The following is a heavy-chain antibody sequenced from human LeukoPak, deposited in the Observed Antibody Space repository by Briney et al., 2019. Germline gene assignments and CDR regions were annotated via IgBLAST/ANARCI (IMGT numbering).Heavy chain of an antibody. V-gene: IGHV3-48*01. Sequence: GGALRLSCAASGLTFSRYEINWVRQAPGKGLEGVSYISSRCSTIYYADSVKGRFTISRDNSKNTLYLQMNSLRVEDTAVYHCATFGDYYEPHMDVWGKGTTVTVSS. J-gene: IGHJ6*03. D-gene: IGHD3-3*01. CDR3: ATFGDYYEPHMDV. CDR2: ISSRCSTI. CDR1: GLTFSRYE.